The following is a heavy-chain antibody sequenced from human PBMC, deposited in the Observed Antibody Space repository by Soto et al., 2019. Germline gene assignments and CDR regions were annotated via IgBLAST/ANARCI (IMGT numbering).Heavy chain of an antibody. D-gene: IGHD6-19*01. CDR2: IKHRGSR. CDR1: AGSFSHYY. Sequence: PSETLSLTCAVYAGSFSHYYWNWIRQSPGKGLEWIGKIKHRGSRHYNPSLRSRVAISVDMSKTQFSLRLTSVTAADTAVYYCARGGSSDWQVALDIWGQCTMVTVSS. J-gene: IGHJ3*02. V-gene: IGHV4-34*01. CDR3: ARGGSSDWQVALDI.